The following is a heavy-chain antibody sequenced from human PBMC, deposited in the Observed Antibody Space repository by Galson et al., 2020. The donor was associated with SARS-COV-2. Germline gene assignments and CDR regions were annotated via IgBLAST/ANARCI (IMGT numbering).Heavy chain of an antibody. D-gene: IGHD4-17*01. Sequence: KIGESLKISCAASGFTFSSYSMNWVRQAPGKGLEWVLSISSSSSYIYYADSVKGRFTISRDNAKNSLYLQMNSLRAEDTAVYYCARDLMTTVTSGWFDPWGQGTLVTVSS. CDR2: ISSSSSYI. V-gene: IGHV3-21*01. CDR3: ARDLMTTVTSGWFDP. CDR1: GFTFSSYS. J-gene: IGHJ5*02.